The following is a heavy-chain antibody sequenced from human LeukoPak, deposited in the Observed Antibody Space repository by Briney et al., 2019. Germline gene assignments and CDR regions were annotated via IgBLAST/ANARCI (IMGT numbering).Heavy chain of an antibody. CDR1: GGSFSGYY. CDR3: ARDPDYYYGMDV. V-gene: IGHV4-34*01. Sequence: SGTLSLTCAVYGGSFSGYYWSWIRQPPGKGLEWIGEINHSGSTNYNPSLKSRVTISVDTSKNQFSLKLSSVTAADTAVYYCARDPDYYYGMDVWGQGTTVTVSS. J-gene: IGHJ6*02. CDR2: INHSGST.